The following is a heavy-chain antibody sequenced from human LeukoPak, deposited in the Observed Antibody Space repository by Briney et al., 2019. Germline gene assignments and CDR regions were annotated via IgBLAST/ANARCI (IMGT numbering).Heavy chain of an antibody. CDR1: GGTFSSYA. D-gene: IGHD2-2*02. V-gene: IGHV1-69*04. CDR2: IIPILGIA. CDR3: AREIYPDKKAKDY. Sequence: EASVKVSCKASGGTFSSYAISWVRQAPGQGLEWMGRIIPILGIANYAQKFQGRVTITADKSTSTAYMELSSLRSEDTAVYYCAREIYPDKKAKDYWGQGTLVIVSA. J-gene: IGHJ4*02.